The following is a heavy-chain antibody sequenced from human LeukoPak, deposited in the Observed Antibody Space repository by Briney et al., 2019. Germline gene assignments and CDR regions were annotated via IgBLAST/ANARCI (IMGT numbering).Heavy chain of an antibody. CDR2: IYYSGST. CDR3: ARAELAVAPYSY. Sequence: SETLSLTCTVSGGSISSYYWSWIRQPPGKGLEWIGYIYYSGSTNYNPSLKSRVTISVDTSKNQFSLKLSSVTAADTAVYYCARAELAVAPYSYWGQGTLVTVSS. CDR1: GGSISSYY. J-gene: IGHJ4*02. D-gene: IGHD6-19*01. V-gene: IGHV4-59*01.